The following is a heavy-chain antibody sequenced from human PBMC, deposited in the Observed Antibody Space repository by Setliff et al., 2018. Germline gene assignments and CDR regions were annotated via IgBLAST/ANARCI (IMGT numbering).Heavy chain of an antibody. J-gene: IGHJ3*02. V-gene: IGHV1-8*02. Sequence: ASVKVSCKASGYTLTGYYMHWVRQAPGQGLEWMGWINPNSGNTGYAQKFQGRVTMTRNTSISTAYMELSSLRSEDTAVYYCARPLSQFWSGYHTAAFDIWGQGTMVTVSS. CDR2: INPNSGNT. D-gene: IGHD3-3*01. CDR3: ARPLSQFWSGYHTAAFDI. CDR1: GYTLTGYY.